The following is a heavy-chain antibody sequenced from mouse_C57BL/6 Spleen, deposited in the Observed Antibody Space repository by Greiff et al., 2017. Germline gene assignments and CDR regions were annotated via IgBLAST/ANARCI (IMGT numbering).Heavy chain of an antibody. CDR2: IDPSDSYT. D-gene: IGHD2-4*01. CDR1: GYTFTSYW. V-gene: IGHV1-69*01. CDR3: ARGGYDYDGYFDV. Sequence: QVQLQQPGAELVMPGASVKLSCKASGYTFTSYWMHWVKQRPGQGLEWIGEIDPSDSYTNYNQKFKGKSTLTVYKSSSTTYMQLSSLTSEDSAVYYCARGGYDYDGYFDVWGTGTTVTVSS. J-gene: IGHJ1*03.